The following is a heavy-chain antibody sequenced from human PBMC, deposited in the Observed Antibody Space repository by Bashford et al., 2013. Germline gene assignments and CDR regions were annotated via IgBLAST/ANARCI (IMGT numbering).Heavy chain of an antibody. Sequence: ASVKVSCKASGDIFTNNYVHWVRQAPGQGLEWMGIINPSGNTRTYAQKFQGRVTITRDTSTSTVYMEMSSLRSDDTAVYYCARVLVDLETGNPDYRGVDAFAFWGQGTLVTVSS. CDR2: INPSGNTR. CDR1: GDIFTNNY. CDR3: ARVLVDLETGNPDYRGVDAFAF. V-gene: IGHV1-46*01. J-gene: IGHJ4*02. D-gene: IGHD1-1*01.